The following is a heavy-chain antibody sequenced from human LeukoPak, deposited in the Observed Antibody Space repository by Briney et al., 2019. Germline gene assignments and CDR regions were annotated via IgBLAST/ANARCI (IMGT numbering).Heavy chain of an antibody. V-gene: IGHV2-5*02. CDR3: AHRLPSGSPWPFGYFDF. J-gene: IGHJ4*02. Sequence: SGPTLENPTQTLTLTCTFSGFSLTTSGVGVGWIRQAPGEALEWLSAIYWDNDKRYSPSLKTRLTITKDTSRNQVVLTMTDMDPVDTATYYCAHRLPSGSPWPFGYFDFWGQGILVTVSS. CDR1: GFSLTTSGVG. D-gene: IGHD3-3*01. CDR2: IYWDNDK.